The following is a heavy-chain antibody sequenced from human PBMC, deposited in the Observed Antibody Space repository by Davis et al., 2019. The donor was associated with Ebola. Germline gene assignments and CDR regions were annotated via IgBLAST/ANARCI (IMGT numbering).Heavy chain of an antibody. J-gene: IGHJ4*02. V-gene: IGHV3-74*01. CDR2: ISDDGTET. Sequence: GESLKISCATSGFAFTTYYMHWVRQAPGKGLVWVSRISDDGTETHYADSVKGRFTISRDNAKNILYLQMNSLRAEDTAVYYCARDFMAVTDAYWGQGTLVTVSS. CDR3: ARDFMAVTDAY. D-gene: IGHD2-21*02. CDR1: GFAFTTYY.